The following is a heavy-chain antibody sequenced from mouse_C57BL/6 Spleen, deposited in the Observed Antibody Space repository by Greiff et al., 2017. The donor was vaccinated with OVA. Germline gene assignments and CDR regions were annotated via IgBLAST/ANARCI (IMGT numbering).Heavy chain of an antibody. V-gene: IGHV1-18*01. Sequence: VQLQQSGPELVKPGASVKIPCKASGYTFTDYNMHWVKQSHGQSLEWIGDINPNNGGTIYNQKFKGKATLTVDKSSSTAYMELRSLTSEDTAVYYCERDDGSLYAMDYWGQGTSVTVSS. CDR2: INPNNGGT. D-gene: IGHD2-3*01. J-gene: IGHJ4*01. CDR3: ERDDGSLYAMDY. CDR1: GYTFTDYN.